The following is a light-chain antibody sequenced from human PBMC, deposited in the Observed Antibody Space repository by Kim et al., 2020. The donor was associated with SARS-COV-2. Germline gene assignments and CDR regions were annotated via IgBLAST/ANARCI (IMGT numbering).Light chain of an antibody. J-gene: IGKJ4*01. V-gene: IGKV3-11*01. CDR2: EAS. CDR3: QQRSDWPLT. CDR1: QSISNN. Sequence: EIVLTQSPATLSLSPGERATLSCRASQSISNNLVWYRQKPGQAPRLLIYEASKRATGIPARFSGSGSGTDFTLTINTIEPEDFAVYYCQQRSDWPLTFGGGTKVDIK.